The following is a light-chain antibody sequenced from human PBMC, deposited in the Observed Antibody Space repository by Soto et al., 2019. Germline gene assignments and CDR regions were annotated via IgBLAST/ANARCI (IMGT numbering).Light chain of an antibody. V-gene: IGKV1-5*01. CDR1: QSINDW. CDR3: QQFFNYPRT. CDR2: DAS. Sequence: DIQMTQSPSTLSASVGDRVTITCRASQSINDWLAWYQQKPGKAPKLLIYDASNLESGVPSRFSGSGFGTEFTLTISSLPPDDFTTYYCQQFFNYPRTFGQGTKVEIK. J-gene: IGKJ1*01.